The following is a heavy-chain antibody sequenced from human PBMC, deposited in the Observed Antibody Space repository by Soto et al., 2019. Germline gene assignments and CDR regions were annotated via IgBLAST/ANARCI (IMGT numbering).Heavy chain of an antibody. J-gene: IGHJ4*02. D-gene: IGHD3-22*01. CDR1: GGSISSRIYY. Sequence: SETLSLTCTVSGGSISSRIYYWNWIRQPPGKGLEWIGYIYYSGSTYYNPSLKSRVTISVDTSKNQFSLKLSSVTAADTAVYYCARIRDYSSGYSRAQYYFDYWGQGTLVTVSS. CDR3: ARIRDYSSGYSRAQYYFDY. V-gene: IGHV4-31*03. CDR2: IYYSGST.